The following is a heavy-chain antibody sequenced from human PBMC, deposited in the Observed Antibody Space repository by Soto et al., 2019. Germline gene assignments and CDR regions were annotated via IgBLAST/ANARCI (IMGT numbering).Heavy chain of an antibody. D-gene: IGHD2-8*01. Sequence: PGGSLRLSCAASGYTFSDYYMSWIRQAPGKGLEWISYIDTSGTKIYYADSVKGRFTISRDNSKNTLYLQMNSLRAEDTAVYYCARNGRRPNKGYDAFDIWGQGTMVTVSS. CDR2: IDTSGTKI. J-gene: IGHJ3*02. CDR3: ARNGRRPNKGYDAFDI. V-gene: IGHV3-11*04. CDR1: GYTFSDYY.